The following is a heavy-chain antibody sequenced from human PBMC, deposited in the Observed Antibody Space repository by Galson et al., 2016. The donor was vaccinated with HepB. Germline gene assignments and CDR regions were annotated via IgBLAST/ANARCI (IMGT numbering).Heavy chain of an antibody. D-gene: IGHD3-16*01. CDR1: GFTFNNYA. J-gene: IGHJ5*02. V-gene: IGHV3-23*01. CDR3: ARDRVEWDHAWGGWRALEGDA. Sequence: SRTLSCAASGFTFNNYAMSWVRQAPGKGLEWVSVINGSGDITYYADSVKGRFTISRDSSRSTLYLQMNNLQPEDKGLNYCARDRVEWDHAWGGWRALEGDAWWEGALVTVSA. CDR2: INGSGDIT.